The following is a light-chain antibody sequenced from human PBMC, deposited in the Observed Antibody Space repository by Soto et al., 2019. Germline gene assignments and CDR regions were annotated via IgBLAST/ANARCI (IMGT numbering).Light chain of an antibody. CDR3: QQRYSTPRT. CDR2: AAS. V-gene: IGKV1-39*01. J-gene: IGKJ1*01. CDR1: QSINKY. Sequence: DIQMTQSPSSLSASVGDRVTITCRASQSINKYLNWYQQKPGEAPKLLIYAASSLQSGVPSRFSGTESGTDFTLTISGLQPEDFGTYYCQQRYSTPRTFGQGTNVEIK.